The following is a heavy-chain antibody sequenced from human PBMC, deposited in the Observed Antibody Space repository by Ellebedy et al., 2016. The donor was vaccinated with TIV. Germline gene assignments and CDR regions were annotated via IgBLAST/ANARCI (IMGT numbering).Heavy chain of an antibody. V-gene: IGHV3-11*01. Sequence: GESLKISCAASGFTFSDYYMSWIRQAPGKGLEWVSYISSSGNTIYYVDSVKGRFTISRYNAKNSLYLQLNSLRAEDTAIYYCARDHHGLSHWGQGTLVTVSS. CDR1: GFTFSDYY. J-gene: IGHJ4*02. CDR2: ISSSGNTI. CDR3: ARDHHGLSH. D-gene: IGHD4-17*01.